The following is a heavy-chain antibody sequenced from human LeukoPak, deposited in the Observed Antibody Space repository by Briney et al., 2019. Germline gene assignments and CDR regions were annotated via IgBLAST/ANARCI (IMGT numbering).Heavy chain of an antibody. J-gene: IGHJ4*02. D-gene: IGHD2-15*01. V-gene: IGHV3-21*04. CDR3: VKRLCSGGNCYSKYFDY. Sequence: GGSLRLSCAASGFTFNRYAMNWVRQAPGKGLEWVSFISSSSSYIYYADSVKGRFTVSRDNARNSLNLQMNSLRAEDTAMYYCVKRLCSGGNCYSKYFDYWGQGTLVSVSS. CDR1: GFTFNRYA. CDR2: ISSSSSYI.